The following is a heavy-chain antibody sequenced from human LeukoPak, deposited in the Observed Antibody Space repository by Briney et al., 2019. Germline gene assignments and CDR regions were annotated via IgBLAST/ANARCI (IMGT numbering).Heavy chain of an antibody. CDR3: ARSFGSGWYRVTTTGIDY. J-gene: IGHJ4*02. D-gene: IGHD6-19*01. V-gene: IGHV1-18*01. CDR2: ISAYNGNT. Sequence: ASVKVSCKASASTFSTYAIHWVRQAPGQGLEWMGWISAYNGNTNYAQKLQGRVTMTTDTSTSTAYMELRSLRSDDTAVYYCARSFGSGWYRVTTTGIDYWGQGTLVTVSS. CDR1: ASTFSTYA.